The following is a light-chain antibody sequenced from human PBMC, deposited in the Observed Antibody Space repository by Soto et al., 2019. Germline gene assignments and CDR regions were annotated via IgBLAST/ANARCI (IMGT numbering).Light chain of an antibody. V-gene: IGKV1-27*01. CDR1: QGISNY. CDR2: AAS. Sequence: DIQMTQSPSSLSASVGDRVTIACRASQGISNYLAWFQQKPGKVPKLLIYAASTLQSGVPSRFSGSGSGTDFTLTISSLKPEDVAIYYCQKYNSAPWTFGQGTKVDIK. CDR3: QKYNSAPWT. J-gene: IGKJ1*01.